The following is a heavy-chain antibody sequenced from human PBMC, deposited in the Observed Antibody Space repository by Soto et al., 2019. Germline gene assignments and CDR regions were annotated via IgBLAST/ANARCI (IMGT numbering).Heavy chain of an antibody. J-gene: IGHJ5*02. CDR1: GFALSTDGAG. V-gene: IGHV2-5*02. CDR2: IYWDDDK. D-gene: IGHD2-2*03. Sequence: QITLTESGPTLVKPTQSLTLTCTFSGFALSTDGAGVGCIRQPPGKALEGLALIYWDDDKSYNPSLQSRITLTNDASSNRVVLTMTNLDPVDTATYYCAHRSGSQNSYGFRVDAWGQGTLVTVSS. CDR3: AHRSGSQNSYGFRVDA.